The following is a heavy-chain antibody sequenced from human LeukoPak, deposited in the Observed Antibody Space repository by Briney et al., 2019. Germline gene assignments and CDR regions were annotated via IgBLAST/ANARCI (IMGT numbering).Heavy chain of an antibody. J-gene: IGHJ4*02. D-gene: IGHD3-16*01. V-gene: IGHV4-59*11. CDR2: IYYSGST. CDR1: GGSMSSHY. CDR3: ARGRIGGSY. Sequence: SETLSLTCTVSGGSMSSHYWSWIRQPPGKGLEWIGCIYYSGSTNYNPSLTSRVTISVDTSKHQFSLKLSYVTAAHTAVYYCARGRIGGSYWGQGTLVTVSS.